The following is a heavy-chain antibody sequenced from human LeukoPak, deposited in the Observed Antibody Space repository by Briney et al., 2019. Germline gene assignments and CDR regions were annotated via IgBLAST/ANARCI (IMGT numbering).Heavy chain of an antibody. J-gene: IGHJ3*02. CDR1: GGSISSSSYY. V-gene: IGHV4-39*07. CDR2: IYYSGST. Sequence: SETLSLTCTVSGGSISSSSYYWGWIRQPPGKGLEWIGSIYYSGSTYYNPSLKSRVTISVDTSKNQFSLKLSSVTAADTAVYYCARTWFRAPGAFDIWGQGTMVTVSS. D-gene: IGHD3-22*01. CDR3: ARTWFRAPGAFDI.